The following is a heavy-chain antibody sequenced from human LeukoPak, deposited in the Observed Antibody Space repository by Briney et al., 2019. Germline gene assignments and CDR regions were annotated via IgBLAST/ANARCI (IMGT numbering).Heavy chain of an antibody. Sequence: PGGSLRLSCAASGFTFSGSAMHWVRQAPGKGLEYVAASGSNGRDTFYGKSVKGRFTVSRDNSKSSLYLQLNSLRVEDTAVYYCKSGGAAPGSFDNWGQGTLVTVSP. V-gene: IGHV3-64*01. CDR1: GFTFSGSA. D-gene: IGHD4-23*01. CDR2: SGSNGRDT. CDR3: KSGGAAPGSFDN. J-gene: IGHJ4*02.